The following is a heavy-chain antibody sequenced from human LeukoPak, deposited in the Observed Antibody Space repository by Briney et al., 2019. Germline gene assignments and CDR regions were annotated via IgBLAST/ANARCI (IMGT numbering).Heavy chain of an antibody. J-gene: IGHJ4*02. CDR2: ISGDGGNT. D-gene: IGHD6-13*01. Sequence: PGGSLILSYSSSGFSFIYYAIHWGRQAPGKGLEYISTISGDGGNTNYADSVKGRFTISRDNSKNTLYLQMTSLRPEDTAVYYCVKAAGSWYGYFDYWGQGTLVTVSS. CDR3: VKAAGSWYGYFDY. V-gene: IGHV3-64D*06. CDR1: GFSFIYYA.